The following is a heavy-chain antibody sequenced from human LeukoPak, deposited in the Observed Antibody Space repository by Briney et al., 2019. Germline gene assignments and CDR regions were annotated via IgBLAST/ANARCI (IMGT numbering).Heavy chain of an antibody. Sequence: PSETLSLTCAVYGGSFSGYYWSWIRQPPGKGLEWIGEINHSGSTNYNPSLKSRVTISVDTSKNQFSLKLSSVTAADTAVYYCAREQHYYDSSGYLGYWGQGTLVTVSS. V-gene: IGHV4-34*01. CDR3: AREQHYYDSSGYLGY. D-gene: IGHD3-22*01. CDR2: INHSGST. CDR1: GGSFSGYY. J-gene: IGHJ4*02.